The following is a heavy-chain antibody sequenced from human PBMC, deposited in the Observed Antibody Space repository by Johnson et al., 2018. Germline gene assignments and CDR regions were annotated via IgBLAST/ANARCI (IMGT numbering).Heavy chain of an antibody. Sequence: VQLVESGGGLVQPGRSLRLSCSASGFNFGDNAMSWFRQAPGKGLEWVGFIRSKAYVEPTEYAASLRGRFTIQRDDSKSIAFLQMTSLETEDTAVYYLTRDPYLGGNHYWYFDLWGRGTLVTVSS. V-gene: IGHV3-49*03. CDR1: GFNFGDNA. D-gene: IGHD4-23*01. CDR3: TRDPYLGGNHYWYFDL. J-gene: IGHJ2*01. CDR2: IRSKAYVEPT.